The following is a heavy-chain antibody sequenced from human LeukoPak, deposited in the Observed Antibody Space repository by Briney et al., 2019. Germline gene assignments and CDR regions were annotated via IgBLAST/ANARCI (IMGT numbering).Heavy chain of an antibody. Sequence: SETLSLTCTVSGGSISSYYWSWIRQPPGKGLEWIGYIYYSGSTNYNPSLKSRVTISVDTSNNQFSLKLSSVTAADTAVYYWARGARESNSYWGQGTLVTVSS. CDR1: GGSISSYY. CDR2: IYYSGST. D-gene: IGHD1-1*01. V-gene: IGHV4-59*08. CDR3: ARGARESNSY. J-gene: IGHJ4*02.